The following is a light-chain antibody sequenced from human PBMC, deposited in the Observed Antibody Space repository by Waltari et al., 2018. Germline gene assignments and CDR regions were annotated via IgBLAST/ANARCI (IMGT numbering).Light chain of an antibody. Sequence: QSALTQPASVSGSPGQSITISCTGPSSDVDNYNFVSWYQQHPGKAPKLMIYGVSKRPSGVSDRFSGSKSGNTASLTISGLQAEDEADYYCSSYTNIITYVFGTGTKVTVL. CDR1: SSDVDNYNF. J-gene: IGLJ1*01. V-gene: IGLV2-14*01. CDR3: SSYTNIITYV. CDR2: GVS.